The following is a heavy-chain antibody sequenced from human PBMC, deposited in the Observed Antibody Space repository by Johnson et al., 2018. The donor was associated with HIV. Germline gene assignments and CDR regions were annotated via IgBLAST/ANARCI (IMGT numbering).Heavy chain of an antibody. V-gene: IGHV3-53*01. J-gene: IGHJ3*01. CDR2: IYSGGST. Sequence: VQLVESGGGLIQPGGSLRLSCAASEFTVSGGYMNWVRQAPGKGLAWVSVIYSGGSTYYADSVKGRFTISRDNSKNTLYPQMNSLRAEDTALYYCARDLRNSGWSNGFDVWGQGTMVTVSS. D-gene: IGHD6-19*01. CDR1: EFTVSGGY. CDR3: ARDLRNSGWSNGFDV.